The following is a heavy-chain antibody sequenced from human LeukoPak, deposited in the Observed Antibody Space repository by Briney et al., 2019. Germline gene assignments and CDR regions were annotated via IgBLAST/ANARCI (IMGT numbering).Heavy chain of an antibody. D-gene: IGHD6-6*01. J-gene: IGHJ4*01. V-gene: IGHV3-7*02. CDR3: ATPPSIYTSC. CDR1: GFTLSTYW. Sequence: RGSLRLSCAASGFTLSTYWMSWVRQAPGKWLEWVANINEDGSEKYYVDSVKARFTISRDKAKNSLYLQMTSLRGADTDVYYCATPPSIYTSCWGNGALVTVSS. CDR2: INEDGSEK.